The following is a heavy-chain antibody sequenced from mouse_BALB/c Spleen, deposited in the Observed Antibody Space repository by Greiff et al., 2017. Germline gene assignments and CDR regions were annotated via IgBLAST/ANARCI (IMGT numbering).Heavy chain of an antibody. J-gene: IGHJ1*01. CDR3: AFRFYDFWYFDV. D-gene: IGHD2-3*01. Sequence: EVHLVESGAELVKPGASVKLSCTASGFNIKDTYMHWVKQRPEQGLEWIGRIDPANGNTKYDPKFQGKATITADTSSNTAYLQLSSLTSEDTAVYYCAFRFYDFWYFDVWGAGTTVTVSS. V-gene: IGHV14-3*02. CDR1: GFNIKDTY. CDR2: IDPANGNT.